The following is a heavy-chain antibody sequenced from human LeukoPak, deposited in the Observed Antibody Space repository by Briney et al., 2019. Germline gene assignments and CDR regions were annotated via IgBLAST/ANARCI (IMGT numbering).Heavy chain of an antibody. Sequence: SETLSLTCTVSGGSISSYYWSWIRQPPGKGLEWIGYCHYSGSTNSNPSLNGRVTFSVDRPRNQFSLKLTSVTAADTAVYYCARHSPRFLEYLDYWGQGTLVAVSS. CDR3: ARHSPRFLEYLDY. CDR1: GGSISSYY. CDR2: CHYSGST. D-gene: IGHD3-3*01. J-gene: IGHJ4*02. V-gene: IGHV4-59*08.